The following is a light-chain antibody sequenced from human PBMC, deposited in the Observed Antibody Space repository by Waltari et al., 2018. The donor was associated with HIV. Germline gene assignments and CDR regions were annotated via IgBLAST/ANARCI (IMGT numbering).Light chain of an antibody. CDR2: RNN. V-gene: IGLV1-47*01. CDR1: SSNIGSNY. Sequence: QSVLTQPPSASGTPGQRVTISCSGSSSNIGSNYVYWYQQFPGTAPKLLIYRNNQRPAGVPDRFSGSKSGTSASLAISGLRSEEEAGYYCAAWDASLRGVFGTGTKVTVL. J-gene: IGLJ1*01. CDR3: AAWDASLRGV.